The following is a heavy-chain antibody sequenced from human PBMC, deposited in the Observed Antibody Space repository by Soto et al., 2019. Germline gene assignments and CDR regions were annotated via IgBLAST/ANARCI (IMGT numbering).Heavy chain of an antibody. CDR1: GFTFSSYG. Sequence: GGSLRLSCAASGFTFSSYGMHWVRQAPGKGLEWVAVIWYDGSNKYYADSVKGRFTISRDNSKNTLYLQMNSLRAEDTAVYYCARERITMVRGDPERYGMDVWGQGTTVTVSS. CDR2: IWYDGSNK. D-gene: IGHD3-10*01. J-gene: IGHJ6*02. V-gene: IGHV3-33*01. CDR3: ARERITMVRGDPERYGMDV.